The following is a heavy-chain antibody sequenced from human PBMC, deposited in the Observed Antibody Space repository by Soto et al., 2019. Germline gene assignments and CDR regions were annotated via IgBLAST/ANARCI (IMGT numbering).Heavy chain of an antibody. V-gene: IGHV3-23*01. CDR1: GFTFSNYA. CDR2: LSGSGGFT. CDR3: AIRRNNDLLRRY. Sequence: PGGSLRLSCAASGFTFSNYAMSWVRQAPGRGLEWVSSLSGSGGFTEYADSVKGRVTISRDNSKNTLFLQMNSLRVEDTAKYYCAIRRNNDLLRRYWGQGTLVTVSS. J-gene: IGHJ4*02.